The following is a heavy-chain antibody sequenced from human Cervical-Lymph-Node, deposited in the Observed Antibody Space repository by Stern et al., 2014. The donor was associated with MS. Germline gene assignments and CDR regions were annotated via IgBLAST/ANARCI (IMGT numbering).Heavy chain of an antibody. Sequence: EVQLVESGGGLVQPGRSLRLSCAASGFTFDDYAMHWVRQAPGKGLEWVSGISWNSGSIVYADSVKGRFSISRDDARNSLYLQMNSLSPEDTALYYCAKDMGEQLVLYGMDVWGQGTTVTVSS. V-gene: IGHV3-9*01. CDR3: AKDMGEQLVLYGMDV. CDR1: GFTFDDYA. D-gene: IGHD6-6*01. CDR2: ISWNSGSI. J-gene: IGHJ6*02.